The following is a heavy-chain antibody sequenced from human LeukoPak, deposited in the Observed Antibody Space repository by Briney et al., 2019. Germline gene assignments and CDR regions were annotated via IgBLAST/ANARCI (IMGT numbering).Heavy chain of an antibody. J-gene: IGHJ3*02. V-gene: IGHV4-59*07. Sequence: NPSDPLPLTCTVSDRHFSIYFWSWLRPPPGKGLEGIGYIHYSESTNYNPALKSRVAISVDTSKNQCSLKLSSVTAADTAIYYCARMKYRSGYDDAFDISGQGTVVTVSS. CDR1: DRHFSIYF. CDR2: IHYSEST. CDR3: ARMKYRSGYDDAFDI. D-gene: IGHD5-18*01.